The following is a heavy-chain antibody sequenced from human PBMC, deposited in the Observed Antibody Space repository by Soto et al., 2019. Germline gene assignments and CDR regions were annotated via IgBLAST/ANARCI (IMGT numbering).Heavy chain of an antibody. CDR2: INPSGGST. V-gene: IGHV1-46*03. D-gene: IGHD2-15*01. Sequence: PSVKVSCKASGYTFTSYYMHWVRQAPGQGLEWMGIINPSGGSTSYAQKFQGRVTMTRDTSTSTVYMELSSLRSEDTAVYYCASRDIGARPSTNYYYYYTDVCGKGITVTVSS. CDR1: GYTFTSYY. CDR3: ASRDIGARPSTNYYYYYTDV. J-gene: IGHJ6*03.